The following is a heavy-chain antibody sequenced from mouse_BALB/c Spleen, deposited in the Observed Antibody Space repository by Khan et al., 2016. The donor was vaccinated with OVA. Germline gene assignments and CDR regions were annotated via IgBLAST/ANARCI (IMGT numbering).Heavy chain of an antibody. V-gene: IGHV9-3-1*01. Sequence: QIQLVQSGPELKKPGETVKISCKASGYTFTDYGMNWVKQAPGKGLKWMGWINTYTGEPTYADDFKGRFAFSLETSASTAYLQINNLKNEDTATXLCASHSHWYFDAWGAGTTVTVSS. CDR2: INTYTGEP. CDR1: GYTFTDYG. J-gene: IGHJ1*01. D-gene: IGHD3-1*01. CDR3: ASHSHWYFDA.